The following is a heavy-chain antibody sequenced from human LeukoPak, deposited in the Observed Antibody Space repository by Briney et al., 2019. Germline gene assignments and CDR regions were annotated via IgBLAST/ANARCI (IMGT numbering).Heavy chain of an antibody. CDR1: GFTFSNVW. CDR3: TTDSYSSGWD. J-gene: IGHJ4*02. Sequence: GGSLRLSCAASGFTFSNVWMRWVRQAPGRGLEWVGRIKSKTDGGTTDYAAPVKGRFTISRDDSKNTLYLQMNSLKPEDTAVYYCTTDSYSSGWDWGQGTLVTVSS. V-gene: IGHV3-15*01. CDR2: IKSKTDGGTT. D-gene: IGHD6-19*01.